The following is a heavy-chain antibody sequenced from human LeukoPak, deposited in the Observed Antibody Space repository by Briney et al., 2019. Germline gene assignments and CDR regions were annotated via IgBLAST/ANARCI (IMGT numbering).Heavy chain of an antibody. CDR3: ARGGLIQRHAFDI. J-gene: IGHJ3*02. D-gene: IGHD1-1*01. V-gene: IGHV3-20*04. CDR2: INWNGGST. CDR1: GDSISSHKW. Sequence: PSGTLSLTCAVSGDSISSHKWWSWVRQVPGKGLEWVSGINWNGGSTGNADSVKGRFTISRDNAKNSLYLQMNSLRGEDTALYYCARGGLIQRHAFDIWGQGTMVTVSS.